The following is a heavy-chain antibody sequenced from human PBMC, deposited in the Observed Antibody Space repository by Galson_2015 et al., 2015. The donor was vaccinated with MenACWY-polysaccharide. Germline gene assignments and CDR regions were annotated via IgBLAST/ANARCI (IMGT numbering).Heavy chain of an antibody. CDR3: ARNVRPYTSGATPDY. CDR2: ISSGGTI. D-gene: IGHD2-8*01. Sequence: SLRLSCAASGFTFSSYSMNWVRQAPGKGLEWVSYISSGGTIYYADSVKGRFTISRDNANNTLYLQMNSLRADDTAVYYCARNVRPYTSGATPDYWGQGTLVTVSS. CDR1: GFTFSSYS. V-gene: IGHV3-48*04. J-gene: IGHJ4*02.